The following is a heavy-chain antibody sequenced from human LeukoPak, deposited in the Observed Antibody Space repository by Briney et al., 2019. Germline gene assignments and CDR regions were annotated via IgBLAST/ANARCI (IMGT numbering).Heavy chain of an antibody. CDR3: AKYFGGWSDLYYYYYMDV. Sequence: PGGSLRLSCAASGFTFDDYTMHWVRQAPGKGLEWVSLISWDGGSTYYADSVKGRFTISRDNSKNSLYLQMNSLRAEDTAVYYCAKYFGGWSDLYYYYYMDVWGKGTTVTVSS. V-gene: IGHV3-43*01. CDR1: GFTFDDYT. D-gene: IGHD3-10*01. CDR2: ISWDGGST. J-gene: IGHJ6*03.